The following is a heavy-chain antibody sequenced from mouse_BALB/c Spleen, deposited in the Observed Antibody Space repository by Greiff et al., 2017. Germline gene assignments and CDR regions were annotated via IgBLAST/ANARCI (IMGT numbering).Heavy chain of an antibody. CDR2: INSNGGST. CDR1: GFTFSSYG. Sequence: EVQLVESGGGLVQPGGSLKLSCAASGFTFSSYGMSWVRQTPDKRLELVATINSNGGSTYYPDSVKGRFTISRDNAKNTLYLQMSSLKSEDTAMYYCAREDYGQGGFAYWGQGTLVTVSA. J-gene: IGHJ3*01. CDR3: AREDYGQGGFAY. D-gene: IGHD1-2*01. V-gene: IGHV5-6-3*01.